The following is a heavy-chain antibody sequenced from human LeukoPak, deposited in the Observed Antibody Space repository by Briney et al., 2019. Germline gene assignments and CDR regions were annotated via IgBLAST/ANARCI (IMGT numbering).Heavy chain of an antibody. D-gene: IGHD2-2*01. CDR3: ARLKYQLLSQFDY. CDR2: IYYSGST. J-gene: IGHJ4*02. Sequence: KPSETLSLTCTVSGGSINSYYWSWIRQPPGKGLEWIGYIYYSGSTNYNPSLKSRVTISVDTSKNQFSLKLSSVTAADTAVYYCARLKYQLLSQFDYWGQGTLVTVSS. V-gene: IGHV4-59*01. CDR1: GGSINSYY.